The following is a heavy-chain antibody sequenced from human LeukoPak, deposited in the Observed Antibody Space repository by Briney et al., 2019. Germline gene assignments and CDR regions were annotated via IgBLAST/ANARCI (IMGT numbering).Heavy chain of an antibody. D-gene: IGHD3-22*01. V-gene: IGHV1-69*04. CDR1: GGTFSGYA. Sequence: SVKVSCKSSGGTFSGYAIIWVRQAPGQGLEWMGRIIPILGIANSAQNFQGRVTITADKSTSTAYMELSSLRSEDTAVYYCARGTYYYDSSENDAFDIWGQGTMVTVSS. CDR2: IIPILGIA. J-gene: IGHJ3*02. CDR3: ARGTYYYDSSENDAFDI.